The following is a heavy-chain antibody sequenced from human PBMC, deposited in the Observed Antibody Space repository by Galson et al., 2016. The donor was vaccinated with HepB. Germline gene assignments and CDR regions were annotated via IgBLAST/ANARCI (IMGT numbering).Heavy chain of an antibody. J-gene: IGHJ2*01. Sequence: SLRLSCAASGFTFSSYAMHWVRQAPGKGLEWVAVISYDGSNKYYAASVKGRFTISRDHPKHTLYLQMNSLRAEDTAVYYCARGYGGNYWHFDLWGRGTLVTVSS. CDR3: ARGYGGNYWHFDL. CDR2: ISYDGSNK. V-gene: IGHV3-30*04. D-gene: IGHD4-23*01. CDR1: GFTFSSYA.